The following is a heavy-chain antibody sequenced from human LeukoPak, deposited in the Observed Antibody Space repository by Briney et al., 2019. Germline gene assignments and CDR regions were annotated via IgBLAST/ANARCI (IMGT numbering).Heavy chain of an antibody. V-gene: IGHV4-4*07. CDR2: IYTSGST. D-gene: IGHD6-25*01. J-gene: IGHJ6*04. CDR1: GGSISRYY. CDR3: ASARTAAFMDV. Sequence: SETLSLTCTVSGGSISRYYWSWIRQPAGEGLEWIGRIYTSGSTNYNPSHRSQVNMSVDTSKNQFSLKLSSVSAADTAVYYCASARTAAFMDVWGKGTTVTVSS.